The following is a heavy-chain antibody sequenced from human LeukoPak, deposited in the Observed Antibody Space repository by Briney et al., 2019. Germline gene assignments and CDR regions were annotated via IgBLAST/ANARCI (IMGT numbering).Heavy chain of an antibody. J-gene: IGHJ6*02. CDR3: ARVYCSSTSCLVYYGMDV. D-gene: IGHD2-2*01. V-gene: IGHV4-34*01. Sequence: SETLSLTCAVYGGSFSGYYWSWIRQPPGKGLEWIGEISHSGSTNYNPSLKSRVTISVDTSKNQFSLKLSSVTAADTAVYYCARVYCSSTSCLVYYGMDVWGQGTTVTVSS. CDR2: ISHSGST. CDR1: GGSFSGYY.